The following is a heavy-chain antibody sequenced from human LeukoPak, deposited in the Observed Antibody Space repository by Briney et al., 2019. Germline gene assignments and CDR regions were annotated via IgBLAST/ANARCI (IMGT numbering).Heavy chain of an antibody. V-gene: IGHV4-39*01. CDR3: ARHGRMGTINPSY. CDR1: GGPISNSSYY. J-gene: IGHJ4*02. D-gene: IGHD5-24*01. Sequence: SDTLSLTCTVSGGPISNSSYYWGWIRQPPGKGLECIGGLNYSGSTYYDPFPKSRATISVATSKNQYSLKLSSVTAADTAVYYCARHGRMGTINPSYWGQGTLVTVSS. CDR2: LNYSGST.